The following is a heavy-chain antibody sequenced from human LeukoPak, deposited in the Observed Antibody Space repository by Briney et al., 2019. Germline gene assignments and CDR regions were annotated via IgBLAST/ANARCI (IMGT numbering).Heavy chain of an antibody. CDR2: ISGSGGST. J-gene: IGHJ4*02. V-gene: IGHV3-23*01. Sequence: GGSLRLSCAASGFTFSSYAMSWVRQAPGKGLEWVSAISGSGGSTYYADSVKGRFTISRDNAKNSLYLQMNSLRAEDTAVYYCARGRDGYNYAVDYWGQGTLVTVSS. D-gene: IGHD5-12*01. CDR3: ARGRDGYNYAVDY. CDR1: GFTFSSYA.